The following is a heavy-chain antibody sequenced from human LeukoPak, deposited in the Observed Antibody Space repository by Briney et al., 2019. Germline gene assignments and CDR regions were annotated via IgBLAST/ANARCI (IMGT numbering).Heavy chain of an antibody. CDR1: GFTFSSYW. CDR3: ARALNDYGDYVFDY. V-gene: IGHV3-7*01. D-gene: IGHD4-17*01. J-gene: IGHJ4*02. CDR2: IKQDGSEK. Sequence: GGSLRLSCAASGFTFSSYWMSWVRQAPGKGLEWVANIKQDGSEKYYADSVKGRFTISRDNAENSLYLQMNSLRAEDTAVYYCARALNDYGDYVFDYWGQGTLVTVSS.